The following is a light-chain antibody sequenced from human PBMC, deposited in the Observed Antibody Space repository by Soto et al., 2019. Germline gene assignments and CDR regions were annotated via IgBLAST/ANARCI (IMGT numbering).Light chain of an antibody. J-gene: IGLJ2*01. Sequence: QSVLTQPRSVSGSPGQSVTISCTGTSSDVGGYKYVSWYQQHPGKVPKLMMFDVSERPSGVPDRFSGSKSGNTASLSISGPQAEDEADYYCCAYAGSYTVLFGGGT. CDR1: SSDVGGYKY. V-gene: IGLV2-11*01. CDR2: DVS. CDR3: CAYAGSYTVL.